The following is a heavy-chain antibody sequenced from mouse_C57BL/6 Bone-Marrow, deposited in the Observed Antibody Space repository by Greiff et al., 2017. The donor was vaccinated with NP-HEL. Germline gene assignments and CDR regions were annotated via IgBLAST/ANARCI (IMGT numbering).Heavy chain of an antibody. CDR1: GYTFTDYY. Sequence: VQLQQSGPVLVKPGASVKMSCKASGYTFTDYYMNWVKQSHGKSLEWIGVINPYNGGTSYNQKFKGKATLTVDKSSSTAYMELNSLTSEDSAVYYCARRAYSNQYYFDYWGQGTTLTVSS. J-gene: IGHJ2*01. CDR3: ARRAYSNQYYFDY. V-gene: IGHV1-19*01. CDR2: INPYNGGT. D-gene: IGHD2-5*01.